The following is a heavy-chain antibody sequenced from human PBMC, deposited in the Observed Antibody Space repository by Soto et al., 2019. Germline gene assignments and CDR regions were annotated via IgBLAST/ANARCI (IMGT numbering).Heavy chain of an antibody. CDR2: ISGSGGST. D-gene: IGHD4-17*01. CDR3: AKDWAVYVSGEKVYGTDA. J-gene: IGHJ6*02. CDR1: ALSFSGNS. Sequence: VAPLTLSSTGSALSFSGNSTECGGRAEGKSLEWVSAISGSGGSTYYADSVKGRFTISRDNSKNTLYLQMNSLRAEDTAVYFGAKDWAVYVSGEKVYGTDAWGPGTTVT. V-gene: IGHV3-23*01.